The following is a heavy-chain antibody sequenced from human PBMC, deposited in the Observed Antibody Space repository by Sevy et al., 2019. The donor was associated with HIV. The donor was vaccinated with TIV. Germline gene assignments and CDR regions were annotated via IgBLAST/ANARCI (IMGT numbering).Heavy chain of an antibody. CDR1: GGTFSSYA. V-gene: IGHV1-69*13. CDR3: ARDRMITFGGVIERSAFDI. Sequence: ASVKVSCKASGGTFSSYAISWVRQAPGQVLEWMGGIIPIFGTANYAQKFQGRVTITADESTSTAYMELSSPRSEDTAVYYCARDRMITFGGVIERSAFDIWGQGTMVTVSS. J-gene: IGHJ3*02. D-gene: IGHD3-16*02. CDR2: IIPIFGTA.